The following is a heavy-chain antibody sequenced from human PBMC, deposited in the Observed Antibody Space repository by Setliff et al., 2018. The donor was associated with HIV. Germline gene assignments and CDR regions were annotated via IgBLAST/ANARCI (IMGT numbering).Heavy chain of an antibody. CDR3: ARDFAGGYYDSSGYYDY. J-gene: IGHJ4*02. CDR1: GGSISSYY. Sequence: SETLSLTCTVSGGSISSYYWSWIRQPAGKGLEWIGRIYTSGSTNYNPSLKSRVTMSVDTSKNQFSLKLSSVTAADTAVYYCARDFAGGYYDSSGYYDYWGQGTLFTVAS. V-gene: IGHV4-4*07. CDR2: IYTSGST. D-gene: IGHD3-22*01.